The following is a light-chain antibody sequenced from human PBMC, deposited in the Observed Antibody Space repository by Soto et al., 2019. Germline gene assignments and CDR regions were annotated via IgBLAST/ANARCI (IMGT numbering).Light chain of an antibody. V-gene: IGKV3-11*01. J-gene: IGKJ5*01. CDR2: DAS. Sequence: EIVLTQSPATLSLSPGARATLSCRASQSVSSYLAWYQQKPGQAPRLLIYDASKRATGTPARFSGSGFGTDFTLTIRGLEPEDFAAYYGQQYNNWPPITFGQGTRLEIK. CDR3: QQYNNWPPIT. CDR1: QSVSSY.